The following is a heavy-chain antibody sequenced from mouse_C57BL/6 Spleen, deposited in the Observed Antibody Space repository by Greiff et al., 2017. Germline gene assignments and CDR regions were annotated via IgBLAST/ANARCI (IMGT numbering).Heavy chain of an antibody. CDR3: GKVREYGNDWYFDV. Sequence: QVQLQQPDAELVKPGASVKISCKVSGYTFTDHTIHWMKQRPEQGLEWIGYIYPRDGSTTYNEKFKGKATLTAEKTSSTAYMQLNSLRSEDSAVYFCGKVREYGNDWYFDVWGTGTTVTVSS. J-gene: IGHJ1*03. CDR2: IYPRDGST. V-gene: IGHV1-78*01. CDR1: GYTFTDHT. D-gene: IGHD2-1*01.